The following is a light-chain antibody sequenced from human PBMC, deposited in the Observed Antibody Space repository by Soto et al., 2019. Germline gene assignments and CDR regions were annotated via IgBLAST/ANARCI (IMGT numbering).Light chain of an antibody. CDR2: DAS. J-gene: IGKJ5*01. V-gene: IGKV3-11*01. Sequence: EIVLTQSPATLSLSPGERATLSCRASQSVSNYLAWYQQKPGQAPRLLIYDASNRATGVPARFSGSGSGTDFSLTISNLQPEDFATYYCQQGQSTPITFGQGTRLEI. CDR1: QSVSNY. CDR3: QQGQSTPIT.